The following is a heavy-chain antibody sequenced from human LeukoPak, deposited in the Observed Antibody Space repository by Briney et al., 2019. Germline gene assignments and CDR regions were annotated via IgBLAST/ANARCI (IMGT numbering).Heavy chain of an antibody. V-gene: IGHV4-59*01. CDR3: ARYTAADYYYYMDV. D-gene: IGHD6-13*01. CDR2: IYYSGDT. J-gene: IGHJ6*03. Sequence: SETLSLTCTVSDGAIAGYSWSWIRQPPGKGLEWIGYIYYSGDTNYNPSLQSRVTVSVDTSKNQFSLKLTSVTAADTAVYYCARYTAADYYYYMDVWGKGTTVTISS. CDR1: DGAIAGYS.